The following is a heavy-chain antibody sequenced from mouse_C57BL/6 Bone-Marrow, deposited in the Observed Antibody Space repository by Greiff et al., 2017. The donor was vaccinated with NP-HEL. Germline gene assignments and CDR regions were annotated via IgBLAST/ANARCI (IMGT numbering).Heavy chain of an antibody. V-gene: IGHV1-19*01. CDR2: INPYNGGT. CDR3: AREGAYDYDFDY. CDR1: GYTFTDYY. D-gene: IGHD2-4*01. J-gene: IGHJ2*01. Sequence: VQLQQSGPVLVKPGASVKMSCKASGYTFTDYYMNWVKQSHGKSLEWIGVINPYNGGTSYNQKFKGKATLTVDKSSSPAYMELNSLTSEDSAVYYCAREGAYDYDFDYWGQGTTLTVSA.